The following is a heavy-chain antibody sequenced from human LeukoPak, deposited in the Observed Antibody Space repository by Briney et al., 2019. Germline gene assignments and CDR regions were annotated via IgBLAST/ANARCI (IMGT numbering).Heavy chain of an antibody. J-gene: IGHJ4*02. D-gene: IGHD1-14*01. CDR3: AKEKSRTGYFDY. V-gene: IGHV3-30*02. CDR2: IRYDGSNK. Sequence: PGGSLRLSCAASGFTFSSYGMHWVRQAPGKGLEWAAFIRYDGSNKYYADSVKGRFTISRDNSKNTLYLQMNSLRAEDTAVYYCAKEKSRTGYFDYWGQGTLVTVSS. CDR1: GFTFSSYG.